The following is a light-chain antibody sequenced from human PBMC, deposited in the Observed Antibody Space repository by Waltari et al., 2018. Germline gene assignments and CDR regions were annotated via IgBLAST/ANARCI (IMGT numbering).Light chain of an antibody. V-gene: IGKV4-1*01. Sequence: DIVMTQSPASLAVSLGDRATIKCKSSQSIFYSSDNKNYLGWYQQKPGQAPKLLIYWASAREPGVPDRFSGSGSGTDFTLTITSVQAEDVAVYYCHQYYDTLWTFGQGTTVEIK. CDR1: QSIFYSSDNKNY. CDR2: WAS. CDR3: HQYYDTLWT. J-gene: IGKJ1*01.